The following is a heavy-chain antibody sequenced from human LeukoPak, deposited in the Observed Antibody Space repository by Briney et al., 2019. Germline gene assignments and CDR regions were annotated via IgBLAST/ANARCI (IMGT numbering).Heavy chain of an antibody. CDR2: IKKDGSEK. CDR3: ARGRGYSYGYYFDY. CDR1: GFTFSSYW. Sequence: GGSLRFSCGASGFTFSSYWMSWVRQAPGKGLEWVANIKKDGSEKYYVDSVKGRFTISRDNAKTSLYLQMNSLRAEDTALYYCARGRGYSYGYYFDYWGQGPLVTVSS. V-gene: IGHV3-7*03. J-gene: IGHJ4*02. D-gene: IGHD5-18*01.